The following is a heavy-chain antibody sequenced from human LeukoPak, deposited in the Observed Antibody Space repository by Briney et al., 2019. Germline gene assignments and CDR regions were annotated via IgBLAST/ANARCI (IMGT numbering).Heavy chain of an antibody. CDR1: GGSISSSSYY. D-gene: IGHD4-23*01. J-gene: IGHJ3*02. V-gene: IGHV4-39*07. CDR3: ARESVYGGNSPDAFDI. Sequence: PSETLSLTCTVSGGSISSSSYYWGRIRQPPGKGLEWIGSIYYSGSTYYNPSLKSRVTISVDTSKNQFSLKLSSVTAADTAVYYCARESVYGGNSPDAFDIWGQGTMVTVSS. CDR2: IYYSGST.